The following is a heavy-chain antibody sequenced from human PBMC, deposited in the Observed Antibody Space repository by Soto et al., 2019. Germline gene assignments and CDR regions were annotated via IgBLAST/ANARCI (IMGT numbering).Heavy chain of an antibody. D-gene: IGHD3-10*01. V-gene: IGHV4-59*01. CDR1: GGSISSYY. CDR3: ARDGDGSGKIDY. Sequence: SSETLSLTCTVSGGSISSYYWSWIRQPPGKGLEWIGYIYYSGSTNYNPSLKSRVTISVDTSKNQFSLKLSSVTAADTAVYYCARDGDGSGKIDYWGQGTLVTVS. J-gene: IGHJ4*02. CDR2: IYYSGST.